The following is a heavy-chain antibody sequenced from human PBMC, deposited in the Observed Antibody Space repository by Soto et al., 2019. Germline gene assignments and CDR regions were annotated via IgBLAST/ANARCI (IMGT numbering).Heavy chain of an antibody. J-gene: IGHJ6*02. D-gene: IGHD3-3*01. CDR3: ARSISITIFGVGRGGMDV. Sequence: GAAVKVSCKASEDTFTGYYMHWVRQAPGQGLEWMGWINPNSGGTNYAQKFQGWVTMTRDTSISTAYMELSRLRSDDTAVYYCARSISITIFGVGRGGMDVWGQGTTVTVSS. CDR2: INPNSGGT. V-gene: IGHV1-2*04. CDR1: EDTFTGYY.